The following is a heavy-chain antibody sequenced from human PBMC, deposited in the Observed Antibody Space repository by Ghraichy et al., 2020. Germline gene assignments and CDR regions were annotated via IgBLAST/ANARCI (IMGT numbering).Heavy chain of an antibody. J-gene: IGHJ5*02. CDR3: ARGYHYDFWSGYYKSSSRWFDP. V-gene: IGHV4-34*01. CDR1: GGSFSGYY. D-gene: IGHD3-3*01. Sequence: SETLSLTCAVYGGSFSGYYWSWIRQPPGKGLEWIGEINHSGSTNYNPSLKSRVTISVDTSKNQFSLKLSSVTAADTAVYYCARGYHYDFWSGYYKSSSRWFDPWGQGTLVTVSS. CDR2: INHSGST.